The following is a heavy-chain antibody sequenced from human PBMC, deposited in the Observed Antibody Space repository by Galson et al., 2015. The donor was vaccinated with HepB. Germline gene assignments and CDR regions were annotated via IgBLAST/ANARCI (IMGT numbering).Heavy chain of an antibody. V-gene: IGHV1-18*01. D-gene: IGHD2-15*01. CDR3: ARHYCSRGACYPLFYYYALDV. J-gene: IGHJ6*02. Sequence: SVKVSCKASGYTFTNYAITWVRKAPGQGLEWMGWISTYNANTNYGQNVQGRVTMTTDTSTNTAYMELRSLRSDDTAVYYCARHYCSRGACYPLFYYYALDVWGQGTTVTVS. CDR2: ISTYNANT. CDR1: GYTFTNYA.